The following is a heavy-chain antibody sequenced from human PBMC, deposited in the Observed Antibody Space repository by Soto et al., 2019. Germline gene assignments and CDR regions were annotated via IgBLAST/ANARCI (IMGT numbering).Heavy chain of an antibody. CDR1: GFTFSSYA. J-gene: IGHJ4*02. D-gene: IGHD6-6*01. Sequence: PGGSLRLSCAASGFTFSSYAMSWVRQAPGKGLEWVSAISGSGGSTYYADSVKGRSTISRDNSKNTLYLQMNSLRAADTAVYYCAKDWGQYSSSTYTFAYWGQGTLVTVSS. CDR3: AKDWGQYSSSTYTFAY. CDR2: ISGSGGST. V-gene: IGHV3-23*01.